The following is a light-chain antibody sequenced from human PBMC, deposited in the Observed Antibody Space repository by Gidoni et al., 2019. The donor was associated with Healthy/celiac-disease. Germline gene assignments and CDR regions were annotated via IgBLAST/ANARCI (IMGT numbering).Light chain of an antibody. Sequence: QLVLTQSPSASASLGASVKLTCTLSSGHSSYAIAWHQQQTEKGPRYLMKLNSDGSHSKGDGIPDRFSGSISGAERYLTISSLQSEDEADYYCQTWGTGIRVFGGGTKLTVL. CDR3: QTWGTGIRV. CDR1: SGHSSYA. J-gene: IGLJ3*02. CDR2: LNSDGSH. V-gene: IGLV4-69*01.